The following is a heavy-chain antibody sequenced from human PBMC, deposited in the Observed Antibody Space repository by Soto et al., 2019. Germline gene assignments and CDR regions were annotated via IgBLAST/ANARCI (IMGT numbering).Heavy chain of an antibody. CDR3: ATYPRDCRGRPCSVDD. V-gene: IGHV1-58*01. J-gene: IGHJ4*02. CDR1: GFTFTSSA. Sequence: SVKLSCKASGFTFTSSAVQWVRQARGQRLEWIGWIVVGSGNTNYAQKFQERVTITRDMSTSTAYMELSSLRSEDTAVYYCATYPRDCRGRPCSVDDWGQGIFVTVFS. D-gene: IGHD2-15*01. CDR2: IVVGSGNT.